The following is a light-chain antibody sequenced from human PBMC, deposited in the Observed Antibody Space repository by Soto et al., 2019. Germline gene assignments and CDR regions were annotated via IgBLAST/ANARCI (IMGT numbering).Light chain of an antibody. V-gene: IGLV1-44*01. Sequence: QSVLTQPPSASGTPGQRVTISCSGSYSNIGNNNVNWYQQLPGTAPKLLIYSNNQRPSGVPDRFSGSKSGTSASLAISGLQSEDEADYYCAVWDDSLKGVLFGGGTQLTVL. CDR1: YSNIGNNN. J-gene: IGLJ2*01. CDR3: AVWDDSLKGVL. CDR2: SNN.